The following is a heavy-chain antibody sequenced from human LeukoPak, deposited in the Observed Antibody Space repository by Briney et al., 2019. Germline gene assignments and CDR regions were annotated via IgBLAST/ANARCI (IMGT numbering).Heavy chain of an antibody. V-gene: IGHV3-30*18. J-gene: IGHJ5*02. D-gene: IGHD6-13*01. Sequence: PGGSLRLSCAASGFTFSSYGMHWVRQAPGKGLEWVAVISYDGSNKYYADSVKGRFTISRDNSKNTLYLQMNSLRAEDTAVYYCAKDLGYSSSWYYNWFDPWGQGTLVTVSS. CDR1: GFTFSSYG. CDR2: ISYDGSNK. CDR3: AKDLGYSSSWYYNWFDP.